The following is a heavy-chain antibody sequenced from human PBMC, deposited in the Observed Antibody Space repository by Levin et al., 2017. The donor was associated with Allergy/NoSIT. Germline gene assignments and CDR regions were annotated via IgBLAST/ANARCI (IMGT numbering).Heavy chain of an antibody. D-gene: IGHD2/OR15-2a*01. Sequence: GGSLRLSCKTSGFIFKNYGFIWVRQAPGQGLEWMVWVSAYNGHTNYEVKFHGRVTLSADTSTNTTHMELRSLRSDDTAVFYCSIAAQPSTFYDSDGYDYWGQGTLVTVSS. J-gene: IGHJ4*02. V-gene: IGHV1-18*04. CDR2: VSAYNGHT. CDR1: GFIFKNYG. CDR3: SIAAQPSTFYDSDGYDY.